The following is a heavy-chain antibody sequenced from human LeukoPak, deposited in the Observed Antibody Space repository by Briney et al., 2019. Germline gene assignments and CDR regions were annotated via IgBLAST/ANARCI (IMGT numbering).Heavy chain of an antibody. D-gene: IGHD6-13*01. V-gene: IGHV3-15*01. CDR3: TTQGSSRWFDYYYYMDV. CDR1: ELTLSNAW. CDR2: IKPETDGGTP. J-gene: IGHJ6*03. Sequence: PGGSLRLSCAAAELTLSNAWMSWVRQAPGKGLEWVALIKPETDGGTPDYAAIVKGRFTISRDDSGDTLYPQMNSLKTEDTAVYYCTTQGSSRWFDYYYYMDVWGNGTTVTVSS.